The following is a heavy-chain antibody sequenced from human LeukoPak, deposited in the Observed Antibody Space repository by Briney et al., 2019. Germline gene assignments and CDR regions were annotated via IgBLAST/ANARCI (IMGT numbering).Heavy chain of an antibody. CDR2: ISSSGSTI. J-gene: IGHJ4*02. CDR1: GFTFSSYE. D-gene: IGHD3-9*01. V-gene: IGHV3-48*03. CDR3: AKDLFDWLLDFDY. Sequence: GGSLRLSCAASGFTFSSYEMNWVRQAPGKGLEWVSYISSSGSTIYYADSVKGRFTISRDNAKNTLYLQMNSLRAEDTAVYYCAKDLFDWLLDFDYWGQGTLVTVSS.